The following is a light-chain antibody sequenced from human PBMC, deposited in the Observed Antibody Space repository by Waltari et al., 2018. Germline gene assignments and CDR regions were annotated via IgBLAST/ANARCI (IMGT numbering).Light chain of an antibody. Sequence: DIQMTQSHPTLSASVGESVTITCRASPSISSWLAWYQQKPGKAPKLLIYKASTLKSGVPSRFSGSGSGTEFTLTISSLQPDDFATYYCQQYNSYSGYTFGQGTKLESK. J-gene: IGKJ2*01. CDR2: KAS. CDR3: QQYNSYSGYT. CDR1: PSISSW. V-gene: IGKV1-5*03.